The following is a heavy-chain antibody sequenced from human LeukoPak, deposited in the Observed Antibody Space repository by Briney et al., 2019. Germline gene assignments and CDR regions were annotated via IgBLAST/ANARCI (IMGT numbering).Heavy chain of an antibody. V-gene: IGHV1-69*01. D-gene: IGHD3-3*01. Sequence: GSSVKVSCKASGGTFSSYAISWVRQAPGQGLEWMGGIIPIFGTANYAQKFQGRVTITADESTSKAYMEPSSLRSEDTAVYYCASPYYDFWSGNSHFDYWGQGTLVTVSS. CDR1: GGTFSSYA. CDR2: IIPIFGTA. J-gene: IGHJ4*02. CDR3: ASPYYDFWSGNSHFDY.